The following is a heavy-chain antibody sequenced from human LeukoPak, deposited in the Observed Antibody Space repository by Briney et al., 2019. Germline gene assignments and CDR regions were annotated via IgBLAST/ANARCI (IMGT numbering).Heavy chain of an antibody. CDR2: IDGDGSGT. D-gene: IGHD6-6*01. V-gene: IGHV3-74*01. Sequence: GGSLRLSCAASGFTFSSYWMHWVRQAPGKGLVWVSRIDGDGSGTSYADSVKGRFTISRDNSKNTLYLQMNSLRAEDTAVYYCAKGRDSSSSEWTDYWGQGTLVTVSS. CDR3: AKGRDSSSSEWTDY. J-gene: IGHJ4*02. CDR1: GFTFSSYW.